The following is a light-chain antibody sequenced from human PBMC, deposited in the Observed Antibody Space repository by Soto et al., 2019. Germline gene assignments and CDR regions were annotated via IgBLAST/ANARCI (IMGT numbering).Light chain of an antibody. CDR2: AAS. J-gene: IGKJ4*01. CDR1: PGISLS. V-gene: IGKV1-9*01. CDR3: QQENSYPLT. Sequence: IPLTQSPFSLSVSPGDTVTITCRARPGISLSLAWYQQNPGRDPKLLIYAASTLYTGVPSRFSGSGYGTEFTLTISSLQPEDFATYYCQQENSYPLTFGEGTKVDIK.